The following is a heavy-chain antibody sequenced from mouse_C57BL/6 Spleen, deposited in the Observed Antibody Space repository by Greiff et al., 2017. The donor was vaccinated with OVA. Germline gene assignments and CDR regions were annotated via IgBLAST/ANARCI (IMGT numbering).Heavy chain of an antibody. CDR1: GFNITDYY. CDR3: TTLYGSTSWFAY. Sequence: EVQLQQSGAELVRPGASVKLSCTASGFNITDYYMHWVKQRPEQGLEWIGRIDPVDGDTEYAPKFQGKATMTADTSSNTAYLQLSSLTSEDTAVYYCTTLYGSTSWFAYWGQGTLVTVSA. D-gene: IGHD1-1*01. CDR2: IDPVDGDT. V-gene: IGHV14-1*01. J-gene: IGHJ3*01.